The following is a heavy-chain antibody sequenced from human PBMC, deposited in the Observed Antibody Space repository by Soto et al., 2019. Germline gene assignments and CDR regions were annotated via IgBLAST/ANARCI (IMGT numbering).Heavy chain of an antibody. J-gene: IGHJ4*02. D-gene: IGHD3-22*01. CDR2: ISYSGST. CDR1: RGSINSHY. Sequence: SETLSLTCTVSRGSINSHYWSWIRQPPGKGLEYIAYISYSGSTNYNPSLKSRLTISVDTSKNQFSLEPSSVTAADTAVYYCARRKGFYYDSSGYHYFDFWGQGTLVTVSS. CDR3: ARRKGFYYDSSGYHYFDF. V-gene: IGHV4-59*08.